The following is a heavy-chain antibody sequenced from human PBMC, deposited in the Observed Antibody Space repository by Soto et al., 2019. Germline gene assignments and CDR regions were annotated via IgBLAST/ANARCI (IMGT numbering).Heavy chain of an antibody. J-gene: IGHJ4*02. CDR1: GFTFSSYG. Sequence: GGPLRLSCAASGFTFSSYGMHWVRQAPGKGLEWVAVISYDGSNKYYADSVKGRFPISRDNSQNTLYLQMNSLRAEDTAVYYCARHYDSGTDPFDYWGQGTLVTVSS. V-gene: IGHV3-30*03. CDR3: ARHYDSGTDPFDY. D-gene: IGHD3-10*01. CDR2: ISYDGSNK.